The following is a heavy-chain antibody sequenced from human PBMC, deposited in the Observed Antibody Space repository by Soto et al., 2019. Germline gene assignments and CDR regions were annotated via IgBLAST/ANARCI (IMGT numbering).Heavy chain of an antibody. V-gene: IGHV1-3*01. Sequence: ASVTVSCQASGYTFTSYAMHWVRQAPGQRLEWMGWINAGNGNAKYSQKFQGRVTITRDTSASTAYMELSSLRSEDTAVYYCAGDRRGQLGNWFDPWGQGTLVTVSS. CDR1: GYTFTSYA. CDR3: AGDRRGQLGNWFDP. J-gene: IGHJ5*02. D-gene: IGHD1-26*01. CDR2: INAGNGNA.